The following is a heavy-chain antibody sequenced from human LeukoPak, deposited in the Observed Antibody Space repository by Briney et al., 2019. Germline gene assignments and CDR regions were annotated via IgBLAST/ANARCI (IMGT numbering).Heavy chain of an antibody. CDR2: INHSGSS. CDR3: ARGDSSGWYYFDY. D-gene: IGHD6-19*01. CDR1: GGSFSDYY. V-gene: IGHV4-34*01. Sequence: PSETLSLTCAVYGGSFSDYYWIWIRQPPGKGLEWIGEINHSGSSNYNPSLKSRVTISVDTSKNQFSLKVSSVTAADTAVYYCARGDSSGWYYFDYWGQGTLSPSPQ. J-gene: IGHJ4*02.